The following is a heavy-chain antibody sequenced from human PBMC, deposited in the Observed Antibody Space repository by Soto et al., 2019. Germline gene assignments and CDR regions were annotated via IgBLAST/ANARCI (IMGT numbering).Heavy chain of an antibody. D-gene: IGHD1-26*01. Sequence: PGGSLRLSCAASGFTFSSYAMSWVRQAPGKGLEWVSAISGSGGSTYYADSVKGRFTISRDNSKNTLYLQMNSLRAEDTAVYYCAKPLGVGATGHDAFDIWGQGTMVTVSS. J-gene: IGHJ3*02. CDR1: GFTFSSYA. V-gene: IGHV3-23*01. CDR2: ISGSGGST. CDR3: AKPLGVGATGHDAFDI.